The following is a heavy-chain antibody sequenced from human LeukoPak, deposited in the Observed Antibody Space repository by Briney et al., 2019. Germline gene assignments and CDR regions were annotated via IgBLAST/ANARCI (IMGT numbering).Heavy chain of an antibody. CDR1: GYTVTSYY. Sequence: ASVKVSCKASGYTVTSYYMHWVRQAPGQGLEWMAILNPSGGSSNYVQKFQGRATLTRATSTGTVYMELSSLRSEDTAVYYCASVYKHGMDVWGQGTAVIVSS. D-gene: IGHD5-24*01. J-gene: IGHJ6*02. CDR3: ASVYKHGMDV. V-gene: IGHV1-46*01. CDR2: LNPSGGSS.